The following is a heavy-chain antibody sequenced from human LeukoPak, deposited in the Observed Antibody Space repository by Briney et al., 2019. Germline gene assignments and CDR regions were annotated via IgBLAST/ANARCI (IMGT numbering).Heavy chain of an antibody. D-gene: IGHD5-18*01. CDR1: GGSISSSSYY. Sequence: SEALSLTCTVSGGSISSSSYYWGWIRQPPGKGLEWIGSIYYSGSTYYNPSLKSRVTISVDTSKNQFSLKLSSVTAADTAVYYCAMVSRFDYWGQGTLVTVSS. J-gene: IGHJ4*02. V-gene: IGHV4-39*01. CDR3: AMVSRFDY. CDR2: IYYSGST.